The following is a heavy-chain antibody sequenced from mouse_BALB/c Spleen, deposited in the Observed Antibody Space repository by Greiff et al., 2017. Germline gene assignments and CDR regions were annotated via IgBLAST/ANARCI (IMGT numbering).Heavy chain of an antibody. Sequence: QVQLQQSGPELVKPGASVRISCKASGYTFTSYYIHWVKQRPGQGLEWIGWIYPGNVNTKYNEKFKGKATLTADKSSSTAYMQLSSLTSEDSAVYFCARDGLGYAMDYWGQGTSVTVSS. CDR1: GYTFTSYY. CDR2: IYPGNVNT. J-gene: IGHJ4*01. V-gene: IGHV1S56*01. CDR3: ARDGLGYAMDY.